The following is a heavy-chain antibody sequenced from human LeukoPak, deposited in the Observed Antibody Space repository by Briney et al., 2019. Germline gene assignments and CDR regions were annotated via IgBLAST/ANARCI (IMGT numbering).Heavy chain of an antibody. CDR1: GFTFSDYV. CDR2: TTATTGTT. V-gene: IGHV3-23*01. J-gene: IGHJ4*02. CDR3: AKENSRSNRCFDY. D-gene: IGHD4-17*01. Sequence: GGSLRLSCAVSGFTFSDYVMCWVRQAPGKGLEWVSGTTATTGTTYYADSVKGRFTISRDNSNSTLYLQMNSLRAEDTAVYYCAKENSRSNRCFDYWGQGTLVTVSS.